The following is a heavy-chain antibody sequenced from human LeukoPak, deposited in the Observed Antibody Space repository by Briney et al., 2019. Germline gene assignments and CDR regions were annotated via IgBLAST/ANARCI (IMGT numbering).Heavy chain of an antibody. CDR1: GGSFSGYY. J-gene: IGHJ2*01. Sequence: PSETQSLTCAVYGGSFSGYYWSWIRQPPGKGLEWIGEINHSGSTNYNPSLKSRVTISIDTSKNQFSLKLSSVTAADTAVYYCARALGVAVYWYFDLWGRGTLVTVSS. D-gene: IGHD6-19*01. CDR3: ARALGVAVYWYFDL. CDR2: INHSGST. V-gene: IGHV4-34*01.